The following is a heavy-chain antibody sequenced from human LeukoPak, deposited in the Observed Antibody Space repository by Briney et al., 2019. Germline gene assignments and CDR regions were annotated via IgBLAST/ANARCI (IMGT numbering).Heavy chain of an antibody. J-gene: IGHJ4*02. CDR2: ISSSSSPI. CDR1: EFTFSNYN. D-gene: IGHD2/OR15-2a*01. Sequence: GGSLRLSCAASEFTFSNYNMIWVRQAPGKGLEWLSYISSSSSPIYYVNSVKGRFTISRDNAKNSLYLQMNSLRDEDTAVYYCARAAYFGLANWGQGTLVTVSS. CDR3: ARAAYFGLAN. V-gene: IGHV3-48*02.